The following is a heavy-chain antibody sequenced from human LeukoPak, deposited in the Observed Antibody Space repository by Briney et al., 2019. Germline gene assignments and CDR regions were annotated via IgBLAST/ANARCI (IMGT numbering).Heavy chain of an antibody. V-gene: IGHV3-21*01. CDR3: ARDLGYGSGSYFDS. J-gene: IGHJ4*02. CDR1: GFTYTTYT. D-gene: IGHD3-10*01. Sequence: GGSLRLSCAASGFTYTTYTMNWVRQAPGKGLEWVSSISTSSNYINYADSVKGRFTISRDNAKNSLYLQMNSLRAEDTAVYYCARDLGYGSGSYFDSWGQGTLVTVSS. CDR2: ISTSSNYI.